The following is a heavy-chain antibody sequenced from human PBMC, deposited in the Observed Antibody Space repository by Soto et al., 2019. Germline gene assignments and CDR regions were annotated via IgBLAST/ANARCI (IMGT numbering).Heavy chain of an antibody. J-gene: IGHJ6*02. CDR1: GGSISSYY. V-gene: IGHV4-59*01. CDR2: IYYSGST. D-gene: IGHD2-2*01. CDR3: ARVRSTCYPAYYYYGMDV. Sequence: QVQLQESGPGLVKPSETLSLTCTVSGGSISSYYWSWIRQPPGKGLEWIGYIYYSGSTNYNPSLKSSITISVDKTKNPISLKLSSVTDADTAVYYCARVRSTCYPAYYYYGMDVWGQGTTVTVSS.